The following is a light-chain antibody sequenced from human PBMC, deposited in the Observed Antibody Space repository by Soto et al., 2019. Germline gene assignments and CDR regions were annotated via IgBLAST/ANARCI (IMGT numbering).Light chain of an antibody. CDR2: SSH. CDR1: SSNIGSNI. J-gene: IGLJ3*02. Sequence: QSVLTQPPSASGTPGQKVTLSCSGSSSNIGSNIVNWYQQLPGTAPKLVIHSSHQRPSGVPDRFSGSQSGTSASLAISRLQSEDEADYYCAAWDDSLNVVVFGGGTKLTVL. V-gene: IGLV1-44*01. CDR3: AAWDDSLNVVV.